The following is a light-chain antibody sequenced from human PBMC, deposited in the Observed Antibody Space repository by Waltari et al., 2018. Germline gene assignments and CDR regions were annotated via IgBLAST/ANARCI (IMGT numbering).Light chain of an antibody. CDR1: SSDLGVYDF. J-gene: IGLJ2*01. Sequence: QSALTQPASVSGSPGQSITVHCTATSSDLGVYDFVSWYQHHPGQAPKLIIYDVFKRPSGVSNRFSGSKSGNTASLSISGLQADDEGDYYCTSSTFSSPLFGGGTKLTVL. CDR3: TSSTFSSPL. V-gene: IGLV2-14*03. CDR2: DVF.